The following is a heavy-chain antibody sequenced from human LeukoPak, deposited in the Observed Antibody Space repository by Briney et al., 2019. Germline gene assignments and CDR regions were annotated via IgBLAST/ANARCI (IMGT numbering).Heavy chain of an antibody. CDR1: GYTFTSYW. V-gene: IGHV5-51*01. Sequence: GESLKISCKASGYTFTSYWIGWVRQMPGKGLEWMGIIYPGDSDTRYSPSFQGQVTISADKSISTAYLQWSSLKASDTAMYYCAISSSSWSTHSYYFDYWGQGTLVTVSS. CDR2: IYPGDSDT. D-gene: IGHD6-13*01. CDR3: AISSSSWSTHSYYFDY. J-gene: IGHJ4*02.